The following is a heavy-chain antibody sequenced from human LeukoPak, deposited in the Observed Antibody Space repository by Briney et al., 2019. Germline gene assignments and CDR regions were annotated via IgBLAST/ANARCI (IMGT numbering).Heavy chain of an antibody. J-gene: IGHJ4*02. CDR2: IGTAGDT. CDR1: GFTFSNHA. Sequence: GGSLRLSCATSGFTFSNHAMHWVRHATGKGLEWVSAIGTAGDTFYPGSVKGRFTISRENAKNSLSLQMNSLRAEDTAVYYCVRQQTPHGDFDYWGQGTLVTVSS. D-gene: IGHD1/OR15-1a*01. CDR3: VRQQTPHGDFDY. V-gene: IGHV3-13*01.